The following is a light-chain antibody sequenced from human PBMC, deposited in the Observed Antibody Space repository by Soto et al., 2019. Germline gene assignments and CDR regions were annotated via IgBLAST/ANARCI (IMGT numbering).Light chain of an antibody. V-gene: IGLV1-40*01. CDR2: GNS. J-gene: IGLJ1*01. Sequence: QAVLTQPPSESGAPGQRVTISCTGSSSNIGAGYDVHWYQQLPGTAPKLLIYGNSNRPSGVPDRFSGSKSGTSASLAITGLQAEDEADYHCQSYDSSLSGYVFGTGTKVTVL. CDR3: QSYDSSLSGYV. CDR1: SSNIGAGYD.